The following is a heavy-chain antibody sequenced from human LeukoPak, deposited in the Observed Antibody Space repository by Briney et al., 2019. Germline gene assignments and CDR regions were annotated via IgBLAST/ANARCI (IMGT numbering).Heavy chain of an antibody. J-gene: IGHJ4*02. D-gene: IGHD5-24*01. CDR3: ARRGDGSFDY. CDR1: GGSISSSYYY. Sequence: SETLSLTCTVSGGSISSSYYYWGWIRQPPGKGLEWIGSIYYSGSTYYNPSLKSRVTISVDTSKNQFSLKLSSVTAADTAVYYCARRGDGSFDYWGQGTLVTVSS. CDR2: IYYSGST. V-gene: IGHV4-39*01.